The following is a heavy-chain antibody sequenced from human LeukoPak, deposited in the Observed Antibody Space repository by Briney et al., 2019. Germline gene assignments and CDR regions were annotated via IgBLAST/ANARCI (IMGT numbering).Heavy chain of an antibody. J-gene: IGHJ4*02. Sequence: GASVKVSCKASGYTFTGYYMHWVRQAPGQGLEWMGWINPNSGGTNYAQKFQGRVTMTRDTSISTAYMELSRLRSDDTAVYYCARDSGSYGEVFDYWGQGTLVTVSS. CDR1: GYTFTGYY. D-gene: IGHD1-26*01. CDR3: ARDSGSYGEVFDY. CDR2: INPNSGGT. V-gene: IGHV1-2*02.